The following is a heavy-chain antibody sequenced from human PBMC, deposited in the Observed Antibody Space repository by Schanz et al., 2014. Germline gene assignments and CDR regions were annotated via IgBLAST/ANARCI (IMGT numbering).Heavy chain of an antibody. CDR3: ASGVHVSSLQKGLQF. Sequence: QLVGSGGGLIQPGGSLRLSCTASGFAFSSYSMNWVRQAPGKGLEWVSYISSSGTTIYYADSVKGRVTISRDNAKNSVSLQMRRLRVEDTAVYYCASGVHVSSLQKGLQFWGRGTLVIVSS. V-gene: IGHV3-48*01. CDR2: ISSSGTTI. D-gene: IGHD3-10*01. CDR1: GFAFSSYS. J-gene: IGHJ1*01.